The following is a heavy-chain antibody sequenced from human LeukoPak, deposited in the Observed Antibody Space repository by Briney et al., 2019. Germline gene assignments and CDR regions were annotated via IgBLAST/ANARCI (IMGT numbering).Heavy chain of an antibody. J-gene: IGHJ4*02. V-gene: IGHV3-30*18. CDR1: GFTFSSYG. CDR3: AKGHDYGGNSVDY. Sequence: GRPLRPSCAASGFTFSSYGMHWVRQAPGKGLEWVAVISYDGSNKYYADSVKGRFTISRDNSKNTLYLQMNSLRAEDTAVYYCAKGHDYGGNSVDYWGQGTLVTVSS. D-gene: IGHD4-23*01. CDR2: ISYDGSNK.